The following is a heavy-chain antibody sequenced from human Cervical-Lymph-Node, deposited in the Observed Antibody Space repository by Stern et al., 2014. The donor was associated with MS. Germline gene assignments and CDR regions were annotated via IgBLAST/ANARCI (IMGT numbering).Heavy chain of an antibody. CDR3: ARVSSGLLRGMDV. CDR2: IGNSVDIK. J-gene: IGHJ6*02. CDR1: GFTFNSYS. Sequence: EEQLLESGGGLVQPGGSLRLSCAASGFTFNSYSMNWVRQAPGQGLEWVSYIGNSVDIKNYADSVKGRFTISRDNAQSSLSLQMNGLSDEDTALYFCARVSSGLLRGMDVWGQGTTVIVSS. D-gene: IGHD6-19*01. V-gene: IGHV3-48*02.